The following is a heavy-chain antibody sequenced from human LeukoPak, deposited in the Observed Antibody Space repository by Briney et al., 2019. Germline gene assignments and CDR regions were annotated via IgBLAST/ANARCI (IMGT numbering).Heavy chain of an antibody. D-gene: IGHD3-3*01. V-gene: IGHV3-23*01. CDR3: AKDLDLAPYYFDY. Sequence: GGSLRLSCAASGFTFSSYAMSWVRQAPGKGLGWVSAISGSGGSTYYAYSVKGRFTISRDNSKNTLYLQMNSLRAEDTAVYYCAKDLDLAPYYFDYWGQGTLVTVSS. J-gene: IGHJ4*02. CDR1: GFTFSSYA. CDR2: ISGSGGST.